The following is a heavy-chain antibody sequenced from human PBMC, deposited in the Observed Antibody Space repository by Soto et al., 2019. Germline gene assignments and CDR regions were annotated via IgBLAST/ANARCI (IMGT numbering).Heavy chain of an antibody. CDR3: AADIVVVPAALGYYYYYGMDF. V-gene: IGHV4-39*01. CDR2: IYYSGST. Sequence: QLQLQESGPGLVKPSETLSLTCTVSGGSISSSSYYWGWIRQPPGKGLEWIGSIYYSGSTYYNPSLMRRCTISEDTSKNPCSLKLSSVTAADTAVYYCAADIVVVPAALGYYYYYGMDFWGQGTTVTVSS. D-gene: IGHD2-2*01. J-gene: IGHJ6*02. CDR1: GGSISSSSYY.